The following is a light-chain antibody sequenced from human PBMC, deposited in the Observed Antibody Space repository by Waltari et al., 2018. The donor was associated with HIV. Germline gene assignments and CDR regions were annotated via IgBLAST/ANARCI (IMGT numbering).Light chain of an antibody. CDR1: SSNIGSNT. CDR3: AAWDDSLKGGA. V-gene: IGLV1-44*01. J-gene: IGLJ1*01. Sequence: QSVLTQPPSASGTPGQRVTISCSGSSSNIGSNTYPWYRQLPGTAPNLLIYSNNQRPSGVPDRFSGSTAGTSASLVISGLQSEDEADYYCAAWDDSLKGGAFGTGTKVTVL. CDR2: SNN.